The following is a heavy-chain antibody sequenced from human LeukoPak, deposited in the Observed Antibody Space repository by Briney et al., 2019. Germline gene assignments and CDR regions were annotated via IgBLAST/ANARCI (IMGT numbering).Heavy chain of an antibody. D-gene: IGHD3-22*01. V-gene: IGHV4-34*01. Sequence: SETLSLTCAVYGGSFSGYYWSWIRQPPGKGLEWIGEINHSGSTNYNPSLKSRVTISVDMSKNQFSLKLSSVTAADTAVYHCARGRGDSNGYYWFGPWGLGTLVTVSS. CDR1: GGSFSGYY. CDR2: INHSGST. CDR3: ARGRGDSNGYYWFGP. J-gene: IGHJ5*02.